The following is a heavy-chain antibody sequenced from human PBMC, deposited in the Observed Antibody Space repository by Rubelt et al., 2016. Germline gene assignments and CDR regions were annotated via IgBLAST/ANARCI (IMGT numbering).Heavy chain of an antibody. Sequence: GGGVVQPGRSLRLSCTASGFSFRSFGMHWVRQAPGKGLEWVTVIWSDGNNKFYADSVKGRFTSSRDNSKNRLYLEMNSLRAEDTAVYYCAKDSRGGGKYDAFDIWGQGTMVTVSS. CDR2: IWSDGNNK. CDR3: AKDSRGGGKYDAFDI. V-gene: IGHV3-33*06. J-gene: IGHJ3*02. D-gene: IGHD3-16*01. CDR1: GFSFRSFG.